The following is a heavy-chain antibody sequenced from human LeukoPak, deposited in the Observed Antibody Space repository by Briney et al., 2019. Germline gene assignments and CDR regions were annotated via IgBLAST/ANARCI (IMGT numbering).Heavy chain of an antibody. V-gene: IGHV4-4*07. D-gene: IGHD3-22*01. CDR3: ARDQLNYYDSSGSDDVFDI. CDR1: GGSISSYY. J-gene: IGHJ3*02. Sequence: PSETLSLTCTVSGGSISSYYWSWIRQPAGKGLEWIGRIYTSGSTNYNPSLKSRVTISVDTSKNQFSLKLSSVTAADTAVYYCARDQLNYYDSSGSDDVFDIWGQGTMVTVSS. CDR2: IYTSGST.